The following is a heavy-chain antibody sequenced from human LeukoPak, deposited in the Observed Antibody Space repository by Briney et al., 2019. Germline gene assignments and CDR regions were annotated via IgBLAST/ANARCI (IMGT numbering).Heavy chain of an antibody. Sequence: PSETLSLTCTVSGGSISSSSYYWGWIRQPPGKGLEWIGSIYYSGSTYYNPSLKSRVTMSVDTSKNQFSLKLSSVGAADTAVYYCARDLWFGAGRVFDIWGQGTMVTVSS. V-gene: IGHV4-39*07. D-gene: IGHD3-10*01. J-gene: IGHJ3*02. CDR1: GGSISSSSYY. CDR3: ARDLWFGAGRVFDI. CDR2: IYYSGST.